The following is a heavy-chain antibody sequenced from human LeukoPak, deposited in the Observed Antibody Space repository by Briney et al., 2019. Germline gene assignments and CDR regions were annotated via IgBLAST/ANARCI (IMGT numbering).Heavy chain of an antibody. CDR2: VFYSGST. CDR3: ARDVGSSGYNAFDI. Sequence: SETLSLTCTVSVRSISSYYWSWIRQPPWKGREWLGYVFYSGSTNYNPSLKSRVTISVDTSKNQFSLKLSSVTAADTAVYYCARDVGSSGYNAFDIWGQGTVVTVSS. CDR1: VRSISSYY. V-gene: IGHV4-59*01. J-gene: IGHJ3*02. D-gene: IGHD3-22*01.